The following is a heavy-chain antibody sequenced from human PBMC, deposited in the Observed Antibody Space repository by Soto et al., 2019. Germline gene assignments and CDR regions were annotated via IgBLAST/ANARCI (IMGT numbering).Heavy chain of an antibody. CDR3: ARAYSGGWYWFDP. D-gene: IGHD6-19*01. Sequence: PSETLSLTCAVSGGSFSGYYLSWIRQPPGKGLEWIGELDHSGSPNYNPSLNSRVTMSIDTSKSQFSLKLNSVTAADTAVYFCARAYSGGWYWFDPWGQGTLVTVYS. V-gene: IGHV4-34*01. J-gene: IGHJ5*02. CDR1: GGSFSGYY. CDR2: LDHSGSP.